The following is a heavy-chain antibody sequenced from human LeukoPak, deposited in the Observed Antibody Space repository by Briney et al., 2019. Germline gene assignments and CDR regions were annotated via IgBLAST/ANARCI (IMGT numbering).Heavy chain of an antibody. CDR2: IYYSGST. D-gene: IGHD6-19*01. Sequence: SETLSLTCAVYGGSFSGYYWSWIRQPPGKGLEWIGYIYYSGSTNYNPSLKSRVTISVDTSKNQFSLKLSSVTAADTAVYYCARPEDSSGWYPFDYWGQGTLVTVSS. CDR3: ARPEDSSGWYPFDY. V-gene: IGHV4-59*08. CDR1: GGSFSGYY. J-gene: IGHJ4*02.